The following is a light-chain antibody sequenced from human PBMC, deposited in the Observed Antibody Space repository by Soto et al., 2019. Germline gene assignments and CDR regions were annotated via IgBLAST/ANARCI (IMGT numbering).Light chain of an antibody. Sequence: DIQMTQFPSALSASVGDRVTITCRASQNVNNWLAWYQHKPGKAHQLLIYDASVLESGVPSRFSGSGSGTEFTLAINGLQSDDFATYYGQQYNTYWTFGPGTKVEVE. CDR3: QQYNTYWT. CDR2: DAS. CDR1: QNVNNW. J-gene: IGKJ1*01. V-gene: IGKV1-5*01.